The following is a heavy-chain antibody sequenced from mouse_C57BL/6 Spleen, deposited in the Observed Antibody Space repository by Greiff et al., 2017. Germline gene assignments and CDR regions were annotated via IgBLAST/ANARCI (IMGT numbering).Heavy chain of an antibody. CDR3: ATSSDGSNYLDD. Sequence: QVQLQQSGAELVRPGASVKLSCTASGYTFTSYGINWVRQNPGQSLEWIGDIYPSSCNTYYTDQFKGKATLPVDKSSNTEYMELSSLTSEDSAVYYCATSSDGSNYLDDWGKGTTVTVSS. D-gene: IGHD1-1*01. CDR2: IYPSSCNT. CDR1: GYTFTSYG. J-gene: IGHJ1*03. V-gene: IGHV1-81*01.